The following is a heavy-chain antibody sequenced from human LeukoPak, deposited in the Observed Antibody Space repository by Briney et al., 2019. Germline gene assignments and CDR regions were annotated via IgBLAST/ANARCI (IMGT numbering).Heavy chain of an antibody. CDR1: GFTLSSAW. V-gene: IGHV3-15*01. Sequence: PGGALRLSCAGSGFTLSSAWMTWVRQAPGKGLEWVGLSKSKTDSGTTDYAAPVKGRFTISRDDSKNTLYLQMNSLKTEDTAVYYCAKYCISADCYANWFGPWGQGTLVTVSS. CDR2: SKSKTDSGTT. D-gene: IGHD2-2*01. CDR3: AKYCISADCYANWFGP. J-gene: IGHJ5*02.